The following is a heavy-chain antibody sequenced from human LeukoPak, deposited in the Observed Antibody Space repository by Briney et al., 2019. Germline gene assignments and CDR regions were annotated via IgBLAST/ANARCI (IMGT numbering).Heavy chain of an antibody. CDR1: GFTFSSYA. V-gene: IGHV3-23*01. D-gene: IGHD6-19*01. CDR3: AKAPIAVAVRDYFDY. Sequence: GGSLRLSCAASGFTFSSYAMSWVRQAPGKGLGWVSAISGSGGSTYYADSVKGRFTISRDNSKNTLYLQMNSLRAEDTAVYYCAKAPIAVAVRDYFDYWGQGTLVTVSS. J-gene: IGHJ4*02. CDR2: ISGSGGST.